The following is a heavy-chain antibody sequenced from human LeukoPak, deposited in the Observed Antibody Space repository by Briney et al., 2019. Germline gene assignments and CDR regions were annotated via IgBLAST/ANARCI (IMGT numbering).Heavy chain of an antibody. CDR2: IRAYNGNT. Sequence: ASVKVSCKASGYTFTRYGISWVRQAPGQGLEWMGWIRAYNGNTNYAQKLQGRVTMTTDTSTSTAYMELRSLRSDDTAVYYCARDHSRYGSGSYKPNWFDPWGQGTLVTVSS. D-gene: IGHD3-10*01. CDR3: ARDHSRYGSGSYKPNWFDP. V-gene: IGHV1-18*01. CDR1: GYTFTRYG. J-gene: IGHJ5*02.